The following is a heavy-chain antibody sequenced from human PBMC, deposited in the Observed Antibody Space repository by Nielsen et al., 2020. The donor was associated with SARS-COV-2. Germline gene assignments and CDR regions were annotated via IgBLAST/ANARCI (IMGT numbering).Heavy chain of an antibody. V-gene: IGHV3-23*01. J-gene: IGHJ6*02. CDR2: ITSSGANT. Sequence: GESLEISCAASGFTFSSYAMNWVRQAPGKGLEWVSGITSSGANTYYADSVKGRFTISRDNSKNTLYLQMNSLRAEDTAVYYCARSPTLVVGAFLDVWGQGTTVTVSS. CDR3: ARSPTLVVGAFLDV. CDR1: GFTFSSYA. D-gene: IGHD2-2*01.